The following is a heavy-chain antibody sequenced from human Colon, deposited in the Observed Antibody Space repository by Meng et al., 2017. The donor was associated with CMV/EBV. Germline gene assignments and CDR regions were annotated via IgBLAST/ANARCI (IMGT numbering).Heavy chain of an antibody. D-gene: IGHD6-19*01. J-gene: IGHJ4*02. CDR1: GLTVRTCG. CDR3: AKDSSGWYYFDC. CDR2: ISGRGSVT. Sequence: GESLKISCAASGLTVRTCGMRGVRQAPGKGLEWVSAISGRGSVTYYADSVKGRFTISRDNSKNTLYLQVNSLRAEDAAVYFCAKDSSGWYYFDCWGQGTLVTVSS. V-gene: IGHV3-23*01.